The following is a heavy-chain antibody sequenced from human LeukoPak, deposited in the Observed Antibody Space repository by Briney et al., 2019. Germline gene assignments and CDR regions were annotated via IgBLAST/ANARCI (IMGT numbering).Heavy chain of an antibody. CDR3: ARVRYGGNLYYMDV. V-gene: IGHV3-64*01. J-gene: IGHJ6*03. CDR2: ISSNGGST. D-gene: IGHD4-23*01. CDR1: GFTFSSYA. Sequence: PGGSLRLSCAASGFTFSSYAMHWVRQAPGKGLEYVSAISSNGGSTYYANSVKGRFTISRDNSKNTLYLQMGSLRAEDMAVYYCARVRYGGNLYYMDVWGKGTTVTVSS.